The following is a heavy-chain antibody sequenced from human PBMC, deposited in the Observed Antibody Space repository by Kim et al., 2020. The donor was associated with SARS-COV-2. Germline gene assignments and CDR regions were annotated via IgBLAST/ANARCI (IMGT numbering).Heavy chain of an antibody. V-gene: IGHV7-4-1*02. J-gene: IGHJ6*02. CDR3: ARDLPPGDYDYYYYYGMDV. D-gene: IGHD4-17*01. CDR1: GYTFTSYA. CDR2: INTNTGNP. Sequence: ASVKVSCKASGYTFTSYAMNWVRQAPGQGLEWMGWINTNTGNPTYAQGFTGRFVFSLDTSVSTAYLQISSLKAEDTAVYYCARDLPPGDYDYYYYYGMDVWGQGTTVTVSS.